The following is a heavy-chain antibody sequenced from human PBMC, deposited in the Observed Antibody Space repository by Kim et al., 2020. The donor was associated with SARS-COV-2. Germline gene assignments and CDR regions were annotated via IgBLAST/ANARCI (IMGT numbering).Heavy chain of an antibody. CDR3: VGGTYGDYIIDY. D-gene: IGHD4-17*01. J-gene: IGHJ4*02. CDR2: IYHSGST. CDR1: GGSISSSNW. V-gene: IGHV4-4*02. Sequence: SETLSLTCAVSGGSISSSNWWSWVRQPPGKGLEWIGEIYHSGSTNYNPSLKSRVTISVDKSKNQFSLKLSSVTAADTAVYYCVGGTYGDYIIDYWGQGTLVTVSS.